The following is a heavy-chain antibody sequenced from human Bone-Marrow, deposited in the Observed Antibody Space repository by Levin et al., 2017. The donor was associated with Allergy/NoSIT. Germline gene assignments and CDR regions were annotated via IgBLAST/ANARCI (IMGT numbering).Heavy chain of an antibody. D-gene: IGHD2-15*01. CDR1: GFTFSKAW. CDR3: NTEGVKGFCPQTKTACYSSYGMDV. V-gene: IGHV3-15*01. CDR2: IKRESDGGTP. J-gene: IGHJ6*02. Sequence: RSGGSLRLSCAASGFTFSKAWMSWVRQAPGKGLEWVGHIKRESDGGTPDYAAPVKGRFTISRDDSKNTLYLQMNSLKTEDTAVYYCNTEGVKGFCPQTKTACYSSYGMDVWGQGTTVTVSS.